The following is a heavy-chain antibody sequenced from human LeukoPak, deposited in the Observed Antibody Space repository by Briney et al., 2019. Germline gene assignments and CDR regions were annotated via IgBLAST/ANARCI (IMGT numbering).Heavy chain of an antibody. Sequence: SETLSLTCSVSGGSISSSSYYWSWIRQPPGMGLEWIGYIYYRGSTNYNPSLKSRVTILVDTSKNQFSLKLSSVTAADTAVYYCARVSFYNSYYYGSGSYYNGLDYWGQGSLVTVSS. CDR2: IYYRGST. CDR3: ARVSFYNSYYYGSGSYYNGLDY. J-gene: IGHJ4*02. D-gene: IGHD3-10*01. V-gene: IGHV4-61*01. CDR1: GGSISSSSYY.